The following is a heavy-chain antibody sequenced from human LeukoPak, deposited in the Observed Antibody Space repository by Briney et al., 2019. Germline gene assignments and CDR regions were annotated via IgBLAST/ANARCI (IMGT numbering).Heavy chain of an antibody. CDR3: ARGKGATLDY. Sequence: SETLSLTCAVYGGSFSGYYWSWIRQPPGKGLEWIGKINHSGSTNYNPSLKSRVTISVDTSKNQFSLKLSSVTAADTAVYYCARGKGATLDYWGQGTLVTVSS. D-gene: IGHD1-26*01. CDR2: INHSGST. CDR1: GGSFSGYY. J-gene: IGHJ4*02. V-gene: IGHV4-34*01.